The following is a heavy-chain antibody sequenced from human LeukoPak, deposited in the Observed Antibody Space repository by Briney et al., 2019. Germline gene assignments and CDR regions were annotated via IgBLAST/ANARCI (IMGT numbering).Heavy chain of an antibody. J-gene: IGHJ4*02. CDR2: VYISGST. D-gene: IGHD3-10*01. CDR1: GGSFSGYY. CDR3: ARGRYGSGYFDY. V-gene: IGHV4-59*10. Sequence: PSETLSLTCAVYGGSFSGYYWSWIRQPAGQGLEWIGHVYISGSTNNNPSLKSRVTISVDTSKNQFSLKLSSVTAADTAVYYCARGRYGSGYFDYWGQGTLVTVSS.